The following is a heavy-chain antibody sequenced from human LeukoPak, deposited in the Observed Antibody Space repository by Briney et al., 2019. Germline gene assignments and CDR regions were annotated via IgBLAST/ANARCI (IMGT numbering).Heavy chain of an antibody. J-gene: IGHJ6*03. V-gene: IGHV1-69*05. CDR1: GGTFSSYA. D-gene: IGHD6-6*01. CDR3: ARDEAARHGAIYYYYYMDV. CDR2: IIPIFGTA. Sequence: EASVKVSCKASGGTFSSYAISWVRQAPGQGLEWMGGIIPIFGTANYAQKFQGRVTITTDESTSTAYMELSSLRSEDTAVYYCARDEAARHGAIYYYYYMDVWGKGTTVTVSS.